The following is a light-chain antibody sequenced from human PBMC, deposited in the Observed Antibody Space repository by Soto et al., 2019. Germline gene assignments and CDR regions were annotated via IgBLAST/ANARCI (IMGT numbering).Light chain of an antibody. J-gene: IGKJ1*01. V-gene: IGKV1-5*01. CDR1: QSISSW. CDR2: DAS. Sequence: DIQMTQSPSTLSASVGDRVTLTCRASQSISSWLAWFQQKPGKAPKLLIYDASSLESGVPSRFSGSGSGTEFTLTISSLQPDDFATYYCQQNNSYSQTFGQGTKVDIK. CDR3: QQNNSYSQT.